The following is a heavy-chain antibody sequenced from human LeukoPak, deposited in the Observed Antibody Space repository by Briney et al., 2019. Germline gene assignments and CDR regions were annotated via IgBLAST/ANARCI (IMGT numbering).Heavy chain of an antibody. Sequence: SETLSLTCAVSGYSISSGYYWGWIRQPPGKGLEWIGSIYHSGSTYYNPSLKSRVTISVDTSKNQFSLKLSSVTVADTAVYYCAREEQQPSTNWFDPWGQGTLVTVSS. D-gene: IGHD6-13*01. J-gene: IGHJ5*02. CDR2: IYHSGST. V-gene: IGHV4-38-2*02. CDR3: AREEQQPSTNWFDP. CDR1: GYSISSGYY.